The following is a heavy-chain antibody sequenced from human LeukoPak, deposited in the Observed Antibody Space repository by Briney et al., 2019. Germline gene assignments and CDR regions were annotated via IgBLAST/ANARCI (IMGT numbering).Heavy chain of an antibody. V-gene: IGHV4-61*01. CDR3: VRDLVATIDHYYYGMDV. CDR1: GGSVSSGSYY. J-gene: IGHJ6*02. D-gene: IGHD5-12*01. Sequence: SGTLSLTCIVSGGSVSSGSYYWSWIRQPPGKGLEWIGYIYNSVSTNYNPSLKSRVTISVDTSKNQLSLKLSSVTAADTAVYYCVRDLVATIDHYYYGMDVWGQGTTVTVSS. CDR2: IYNSVST.